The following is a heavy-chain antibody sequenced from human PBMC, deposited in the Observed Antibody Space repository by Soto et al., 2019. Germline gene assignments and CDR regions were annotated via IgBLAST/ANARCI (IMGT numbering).Heavy chain of an antibody. D-gene: IGHD2-8*01. CDR2: ISHDGNNK. J-gene: IGHJ4*02. CDR3: ARASGHIYATLHGPFDH. V-gene: IGHV3-30*03. CDR1: GFTFSSYS. Sequence: GGYLRLSCAASGFTFSSYSMNWVRQAPGKGLEWVAVISHDGNNKYYADSVKGRFTISRDNSMNMLYLQMHGLRTEDTAIFYCARASGHIYATLHGPFDHWGQGALVTVSS.